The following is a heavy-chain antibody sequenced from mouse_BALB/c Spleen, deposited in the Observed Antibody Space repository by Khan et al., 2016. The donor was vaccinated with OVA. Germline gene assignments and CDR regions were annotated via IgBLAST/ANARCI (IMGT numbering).Heavy chain of an antibody. CDR2: INPSDGRS. J-gene: IGHJ3*01. Sequence: VQLQQSGAELVKPGASVKLSCEASGYTFTSYWIHWVKQRPGQGLDWIGYINPSDGRSHFNEQFKNKATLTVDTSSTTASMQLSSLTSEDSAVYYCARGGYGSLAYWGQGTLVTVST. CDR1: GYTFTSYW. V-gene: IGHV1S81*02. D-gene: IGHD2-2*01. CDR3: ARGGYGSLAY.